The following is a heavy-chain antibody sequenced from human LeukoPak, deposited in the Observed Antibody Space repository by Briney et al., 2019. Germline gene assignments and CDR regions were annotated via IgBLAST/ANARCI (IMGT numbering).Heavy chain of an antibody. Sequence: GGSLRLSCAASGFTFASYSMNWVRQAPGKGLEWVSSISGDSTYIYNAGSVKGRFTISRDNAQASLYLQMISLRADDTAVYYCARVSGRLERQSDLDYWGQGTLVTVSS. CDR3: ARVSGRLERQSDLDY. CDR1: GFTFASYS. V-gene: IGHV3-21*01. J-gene: IGHJ4*02. D-gene: IGHD1-1*01. CDR2: ISGDSTYI.